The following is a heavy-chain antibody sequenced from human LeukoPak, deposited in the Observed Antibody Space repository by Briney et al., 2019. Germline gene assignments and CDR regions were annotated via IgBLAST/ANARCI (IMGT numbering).Heavy chain of an antibody. CDR2: ISGSGGST. CDR1: GFTFSSYA. V-gene: IGHV3-23*01. D-gene: IGHD3-10*02. J-gene: IGHJ5*02. CDR3: ASLGSGSYYMGDDSPP. Sequence: GGSLRLSCAASGFTFSSYAMSWVRQAPGKGLEWVSAISGSGGSTYYADSVKGRFTISRDNAKNSLYLQMNSLRAEDTAVYYCASLGSGSYYMGDDSPPWGQGTLVTVSS.